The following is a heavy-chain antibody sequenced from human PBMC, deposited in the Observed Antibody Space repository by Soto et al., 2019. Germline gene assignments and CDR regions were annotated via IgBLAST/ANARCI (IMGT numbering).Heavy chain of an antibody. CDR3: ARANRVAAYYYYYGMDV. J-gene: IGHJ6*02. V-gene: IGHV1-69*02. D-gene: IGHD2-15*01. Sequence: QVQLVQSGAEVKKPGSSVKVSCKASGGTFSSYTISWVRQAPGQGLEWMGRIIPILGIANYAQKFQGRVTINADKSTSTADMELSSLRSEDTAVYYCARANRVAAYYYYYGMDVWGQGTTVTVSS. CDR2: IIPILGIA. CDR1: GGTFSSYT.